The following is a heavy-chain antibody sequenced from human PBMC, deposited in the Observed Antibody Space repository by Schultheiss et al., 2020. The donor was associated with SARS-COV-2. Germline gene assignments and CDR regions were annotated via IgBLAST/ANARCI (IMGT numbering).Heavy chain of an antibody. CDR3: ARDLSGYYYDMDFDY. J-gene: IGHJ4*02. D-gene: IGHD3-22*01. CDR1: GGSISSGGYS. V-gene: IGHV4-30-4*07. Sequence: SQTLSLTCTVSGGSISSGGYSWSWIRQPPGKGLEWIGYIYYSGSTNYNPSLKSRVTISVDKSKNQFSLKLSSVTAADTAVYYCARDLSGYYYDMDFDYWGQGTLVTVSS. CDR2: IYYSGST.